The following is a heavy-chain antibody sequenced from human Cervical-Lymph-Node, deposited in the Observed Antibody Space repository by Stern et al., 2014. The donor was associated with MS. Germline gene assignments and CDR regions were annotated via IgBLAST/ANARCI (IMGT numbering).Heavy chain of an antibody. Sequence: VQLVESGPGLVKPSETLSLICTVSGGSISISGYYWGWIRQPPGKGLEWIGSIHYTGSTYYKPSVKSRITIYVDKSKNQFSMKLSSVTAADTAVYYCARRGSGYILDYWGPGTLVTVSS. D-gene: IGHD6-19*01. V-gene: IGHV4-39*01. CDR1: GGSISISGYY. CDR2: IHYTGST. CDR3: ARRGSGYILDY. J-gene: IGHJ4*02.